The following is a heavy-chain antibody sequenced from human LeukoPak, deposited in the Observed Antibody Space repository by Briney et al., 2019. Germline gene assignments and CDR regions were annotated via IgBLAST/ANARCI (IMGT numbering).Heavy chain of an antibody. CDR1: GFTFSSYW. V-gene: IGHV3-74*01. Sequence: PGGSLRLSCAASGFTFSSYWTHWVRQAPGKGLVWVSRVNSDGSSTSYADSVKGRFTISRDNAKNTLYLQMNSLRAEDTAVYYCARGYYDSSSDAFDIWGQGTMVTVSS. CDR3: ARGYYDSSSDAFDI. CDR2: VNSDGSST. J-gene: IGHJ3*02. D-gene: IGHD3-22*01.